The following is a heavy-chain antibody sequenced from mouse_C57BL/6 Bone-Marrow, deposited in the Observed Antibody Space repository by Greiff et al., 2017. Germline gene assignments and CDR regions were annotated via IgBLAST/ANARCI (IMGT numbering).Heavy chain of an antibody. D-gene: IGHD1-1*01. CDR2: INPNNGGT. CDR1: GYTFTDYY. Sequence: EVQLQQSGPELVKPGASVKISCKASGYTFTDYYMNWVKQSHGKSLEWIGDINPNNGGTSYNQKFKGKATLTVDKSSSTAYMELRSLTSEDAAVYYCAGNYGGDYFDYWGQGTTLTVSS. V-gene: IGHV1-26*01. J-gene: IGHJ2*01. CDR3: AGNYGGDYFDY.